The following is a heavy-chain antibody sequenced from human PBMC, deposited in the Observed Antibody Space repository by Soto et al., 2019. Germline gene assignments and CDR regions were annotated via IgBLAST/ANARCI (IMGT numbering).Heavy chain of an antibody. Sequence: GGSLRLSCAASGFTFSSYGMHWVRQAPGKGLEWVAVISYDGSNKYYADSVKGRFTISRDNSKNTLYLQMNSLRAEDTAVYYCAKDGYPELNFQHWGQGTLVTVSS. J-gene: IGHJ1*01. CDR1: GFTFSSYG. V-gene: IGHV3-30*18. D-gene: IGHD6-13*01. CDR2: ISYDGSNK. CDR3: AKDGYPELNFQH.